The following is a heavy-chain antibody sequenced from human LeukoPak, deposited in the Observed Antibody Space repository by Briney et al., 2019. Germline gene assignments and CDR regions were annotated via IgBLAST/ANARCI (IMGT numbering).Heavy chain of an antibody. CDR1: GFTVSSNY. V-gene: IGHV3-23*01. J-gene: IGHJ6*03. CDR2: ISGSGGST. CDR3: AKSSTFYYYYSMDV. Sequence: GVTLRLSCAASGFTVSSNYMSWVPQAPGKGLEWVLAISGSGGSTYYADSVKGGFTISRDNSKNTLYLQRNSLRAEDTAVYYCAKSSTFYYYYSMDVWGKGTTVTVSS.